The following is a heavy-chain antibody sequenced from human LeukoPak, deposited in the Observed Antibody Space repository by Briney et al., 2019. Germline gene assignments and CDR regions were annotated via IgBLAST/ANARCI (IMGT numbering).Heavy chain of an antibody. Sequence: SETLSLTCAVSGYSISSGYYWGWIRQPPGMGLEWIGSIYHSGSTYYNPSLKSRVTISVDTSKNQFSLKLSSVTAADTAVYYCASGALAVQFDYWGQGTLVTVSS. J-gene: IGHJ4*02. CDR3: ASGALAVQFDY. CDR2: IYHSGST. CDR1: GYSISSGYY. D-gene: IGHD6-19*01. V-gene: IGHV4-38-2*01.